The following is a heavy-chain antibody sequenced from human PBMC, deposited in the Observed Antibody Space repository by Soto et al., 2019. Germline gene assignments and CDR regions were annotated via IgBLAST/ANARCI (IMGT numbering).Heavy chain of an antibody. CDR2: INHSGST. D-gene: IGHD6-19*01. V-gene: IGHV4-34*01. J-gene: IGHJ6*02. CDR3: ARREQWLDVYYYYYGMDV. CDR1: GGSFSGYY. Sequence: SETLSLTCAVYGGSFSGYYWSWIRQPPGKGLEWNGEINHSGSTNYNPTLKSQVTISVDTSKNQFSLKLSSVTAADTAVYYCARREQWLDVYYYYYGMDVWGQGTTVTVSS.